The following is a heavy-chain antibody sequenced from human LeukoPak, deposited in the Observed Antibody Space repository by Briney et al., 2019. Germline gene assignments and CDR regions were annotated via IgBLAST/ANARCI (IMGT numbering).Heavy chain of an antibody. V-gene: IGHV3-33*01. J-gene: IGHJ4*02. CDR1: GFVFNTFG. CDR2: LERDGTNP. CDR3: ARDRIAVPFDS. Sequence: PGRSLRLSCEASGFVFNTFGMHWVRQAPGKGLEWVAALERDGTNPHYADSVKGRFTVSRDNSKNMFFLQMNSLRADDTAVYYCARDRIAVPFDSWGQGTMVTVSS. D-gene: IGHD6-19*01.